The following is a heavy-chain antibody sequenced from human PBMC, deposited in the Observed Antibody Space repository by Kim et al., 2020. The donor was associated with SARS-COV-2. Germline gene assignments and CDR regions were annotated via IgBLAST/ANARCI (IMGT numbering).Heavy chain of an antibody. CDR3: AREVNTGAETDY. CDR2: ISSSSSYI. J-gene: IGHJ4*02. D-gene: IGHD5-18*01. Sequence: GGSLRLSCAATGFTFTIYSMGWVRQAPGKGLEWVSSISSSSSYIYYADSLKGRFTISRDNAKNSLYLQMSSLRAEDTAVYYCAREVNTGAETDYWGQGTLVTVSS. V-gene: IGHV3-21*01. CDR1: GFTFTIYS.